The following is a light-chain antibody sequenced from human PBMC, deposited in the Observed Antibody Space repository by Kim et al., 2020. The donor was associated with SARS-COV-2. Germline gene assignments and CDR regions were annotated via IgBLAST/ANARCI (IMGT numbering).Light chain of an antibody. Sequence: SYELTQPPSVSVSPGQTASITCSGYEVGDKYVCWYQQKPGQSPVLVIYQDNNWPSGIPGRFSGSNSGNTATLTISGTQALDEAVYYCQAWDRRTSTWVFGGGTQLTVL. V-gene: IGLV3-1*01. CDR3: QAWDRRTSTWV. J-gene: IGLJ3*02. CDR1: EVGDKY. CDR2: QDN.